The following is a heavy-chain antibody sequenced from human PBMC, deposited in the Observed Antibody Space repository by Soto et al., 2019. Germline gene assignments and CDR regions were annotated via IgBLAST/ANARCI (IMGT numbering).Heavy chain of an antibody. V-gene: IGHV4-31*03. J-gene: IGHJ4*02. Sequence: KPSETLSLTCTVSGGSNIRDGYYWSWIRQHPGKGLEWIAYISYSGSSYSNPSLKSRVTISADTSKNQFSLRLTSVTAADTAVYFSATAKPAGSADFWGQGTLVTVSS. CDR2: ISYSGSS. CDR3: ATAKPAGSADF. D-gene: IGHD2-2*01. CDR1: GGSNIRDGYY.